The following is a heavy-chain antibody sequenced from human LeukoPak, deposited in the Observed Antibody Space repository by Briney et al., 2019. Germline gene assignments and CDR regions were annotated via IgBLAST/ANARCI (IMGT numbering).Heavy chain of an antibody. D-gene: IGHD4-23*01. V-gene: IGHV3-23*01. CDR1: GFTFSSYA. J-gene: IGHJ6*02. Sequence: AGGSLRLSCAASGFTFSSYAMSWVRQAPGKGLEWVSAISGSGGSTYYADSVKGRFTISRDNSKNTLYLQMNSLRAEDTAVYYCAKDLAPVGGAYYYGMDVWGQGTTVTVSS. CDR3: AKDLAPVGGAYYYGMDV. CDR2: ISGSGGST.